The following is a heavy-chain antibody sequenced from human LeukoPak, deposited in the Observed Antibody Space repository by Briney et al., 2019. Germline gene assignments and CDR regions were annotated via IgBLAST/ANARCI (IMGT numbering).Heavy chain of an antibody. Sequence: PGGSLRLSCAASGFTFSSYSMNWVRQAPGKGLEWVSSISSSSSYIYYADSVKGRFTISRDNAKNSLYLQMNSLRAEDTAVYYCARRPLRFLEWTSYGMDVWGQGTTVTVSS. CDR2: ISSSSSYI. CDR1: GFTFSSYS. CDR3: ARRPLRFLEWTSYGMDV. J-gene: IGHJ6*02. V-gene: IGHV3-21*01. D-gene: IGHD3-3*01.